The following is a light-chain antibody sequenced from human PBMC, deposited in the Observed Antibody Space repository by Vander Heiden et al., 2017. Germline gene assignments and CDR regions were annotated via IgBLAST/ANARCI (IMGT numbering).Light chain of an antibody. CDR1: QSVSIN. J-gene: IGKJ1*01. CDR3: QHDHDWPPWT. Sequence: EIVMTQSPATLSVSPGEGVTLSCRATQSVSINLAWYQQKPGQAPRLLIYGASTRATGIPARFSGSGYETEFTLTISSRQSEDFAVYYCQHDHDWPPWTFGQGTKLEIK. CDR2: GAS. V-gene: IGKV3-15*01.